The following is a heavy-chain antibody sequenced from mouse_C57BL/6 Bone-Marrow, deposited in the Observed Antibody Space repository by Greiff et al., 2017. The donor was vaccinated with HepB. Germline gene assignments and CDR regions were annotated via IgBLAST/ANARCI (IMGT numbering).Heavy chain of an antibody. CDR1: GYTFTSYW. CDR3: ARDRSYWYFDV. CDR2: IDPSDSYT. Sequence: QVQQPGAELVMPGASVKLSCKASGYTFTSYWMHWVKQRPGQGLEWIGEIDPSDSYTNYNQKFKGKSTLTVDKSSSTAYMQLSSLTSEDSAVYYCARDRSYWYFDVWGTGTTVTVSS. J-gene: IGHJ1*03. V-gene: IGHV1-69*01.